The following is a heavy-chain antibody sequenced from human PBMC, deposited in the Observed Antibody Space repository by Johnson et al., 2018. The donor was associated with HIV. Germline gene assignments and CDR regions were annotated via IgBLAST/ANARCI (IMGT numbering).Heavy chain of an antibody. CDR1: GFTFSSYG. J-gene: IGHJ3*02. V-gene: IGHV3-33*01. D-gene: IGHD2-15*01. CDR2: IWYDGSNK. CDR3: ATGSVVVVTADGLLQLHDAFDI. Sequence: QVQLVESGGGVVQPGRSLRLSCAASGFTFSSYGMHWVRQAPGKGLEWVAVIWYDGSNKYYADSVKGRFTISRDNSKNTLFLQMNSLRAEDTAVYYCATGSVVVVTADGLLQLHDAFDIWGRGTMVTVSS.